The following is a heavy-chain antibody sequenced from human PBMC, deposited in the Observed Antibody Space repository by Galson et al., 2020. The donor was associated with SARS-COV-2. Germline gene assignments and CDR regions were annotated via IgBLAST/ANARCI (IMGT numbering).Heavy chain of an antibody. CDR1: GFTFEDYA. CDR3: AKEIWGSSSYFDY. J-gene: IGHJ4*02. Sequence: GGSLRLSCAASGFTFEDYAMHWVRQAPGKGLEWVSGISWNSGSIGYADSVKGRFTISRDNAKNSLYLQMNSLRAEDTALYYCAKEIWGSSSYFDYWGQGTLVTVSS. CDR2: ISWNSGSI. V-gene: IGHV3-9*01. D-gene: IGHD3-16*01.